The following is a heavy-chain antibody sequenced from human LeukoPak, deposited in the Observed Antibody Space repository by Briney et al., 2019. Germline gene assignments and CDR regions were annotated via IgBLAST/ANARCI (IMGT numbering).Heavy chain of an antibody. CDR2: INPSGGTT. J-gene: IGHJ4*02. D-gene: IGHD4-17*01. CDR3: ARGLPPSTPYGWMGY. CDR1: GYTFTSYY. V-gene: IGHV1-46*01. Sequence: ASVKVSCKASGYTFTSYYMHWVRQAPGQGLEWMGIINPSGGTTSYAQKFQGRVTMTRDTSTSTVYMELSSLRSEDTAVYYCARGLPPSTPYGWMGYWGQGTLVTVSS.